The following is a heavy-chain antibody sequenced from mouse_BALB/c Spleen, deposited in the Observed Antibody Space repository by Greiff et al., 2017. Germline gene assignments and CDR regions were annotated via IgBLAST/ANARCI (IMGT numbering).Heavy chain of an antibody. CDR2: INPNYDST. D-gene: IGHD1-3*01. CDR1: GYTFTSYW. Sequence: VQLQQPGSELVRPGASVKLSCKASGYTFTSYWMHWVKQSHGKSLEWIGDINPNYDSTSYNQKFKGKATLTVDKSSSTAYMELRSLTSEDTAVYYCARDNYDYFDYWGQGTTLTVSS. J-gene: IGHJ2*01. CDR3: ARDNYDYFDY. V-gene: IGHV1-26*01.